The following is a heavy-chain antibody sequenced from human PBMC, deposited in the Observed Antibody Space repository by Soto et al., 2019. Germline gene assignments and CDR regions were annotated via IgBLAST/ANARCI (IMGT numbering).Heavy chain of an antibody. CDR3: ARLANYESSGSSWFDP. D-gene: IGHD3-22*01. CDR2: INPNSGGT. V-gene: IGHV1-2*02. CDR1: GYAFSGDY. J-gene: IGHJ5*02. Sequence: VLLKLDRTAVGYAFSGDYVHWGRQAQGQGLEWMGWINPNSGGTNYAQKFQGRVTMTRDTSISTAYMELSRLRSDDTAVYYCARLANYESSGSSWFDPWGKGTLVTVSS.